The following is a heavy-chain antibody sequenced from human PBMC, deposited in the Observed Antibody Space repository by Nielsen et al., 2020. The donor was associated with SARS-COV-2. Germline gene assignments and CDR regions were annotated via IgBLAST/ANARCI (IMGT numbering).Heavy chain of an antibody. CDR3: ARSAAYYDFWSGYSLDS. Sequence: SETLSLTCTVSGGSISSSSSYYWGWIRQPPGKGLEWIGSIYYSGSTNYNPSLKSRLTISVDTSRNQFSLNLRSVTAADTAVYYCARSAAYYDFWSGYSLDSWGQGTLVTVSS. CDR1: GGSISSSSSYY. CDR2: IYYSGST. V-gene: IGHV4-39*07. D-gene: IGHD3-3*01. J-gene: IGHJ4*02.